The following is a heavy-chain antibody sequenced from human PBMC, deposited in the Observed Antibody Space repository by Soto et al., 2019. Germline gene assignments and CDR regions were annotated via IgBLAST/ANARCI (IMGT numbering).Heavy chain of an antibody. D-gene: IGHD3-3*01. CDR2: INPATGAA. CDR1: GYPVTAYY. V-gene: IGHV1-2*02. Sequence: QLHLVQSGAVVKKPGASVTVSCSASGYPVTAYYMHWVRQAPGRGLEWMGGINPATGAAKYTQTFQGRVTMPRDPSTGTVFMELSGLTSEDPAVFYCARGGGVGVAGSAAFDMWGQGTLVTVSS. CDR3: ARGGGVGVAGSAAFDM. J-gene: IGHJ3*02.